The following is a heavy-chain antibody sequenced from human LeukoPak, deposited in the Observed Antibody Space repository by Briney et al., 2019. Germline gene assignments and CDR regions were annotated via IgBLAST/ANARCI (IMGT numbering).Heavy chain of an antibody. CDR3: ARRKGSGSYYDNYFDY. CDR1: GGSISSSSYY. Sequence: SETLSLTCTVSGGSISSSSYYWGWIRQPPGKGLEWIGSIYYSGSTYYNPSLKSRVTISVDTSKNQFSLKLSSVTAADTAVYYCARRKGSGSYYDNYFDYWGQGTLVTVSS. J-gene: IGHJ4*02. D-gene: IGHD3-10*01. V-gene: IGHV4-39*01. CDR2: IYYSGST.